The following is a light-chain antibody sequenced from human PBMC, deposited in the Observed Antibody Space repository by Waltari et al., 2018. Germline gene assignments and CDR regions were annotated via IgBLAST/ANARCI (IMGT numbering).Light chain of an antibody. CDR1: QGISSY. CDR2: AAS. V-gene: IGKV1-9*01. J-gene: IGKJ2*01. Sequence: DIQLTQSPSFLSASVGDRVTITSRASQGISSYLAWYQQKPGKAPKLLIYAASTLQSGVPSRFSGSGSGTEFTLTISSLQPEDFATYYCQQLNSYPRGYTFGQGTKLEIK. CDR3: QQLNSYPRGYT.